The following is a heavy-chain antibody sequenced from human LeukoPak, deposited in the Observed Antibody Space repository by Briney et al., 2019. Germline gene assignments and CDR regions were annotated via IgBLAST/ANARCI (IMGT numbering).Heavy chain of an antibody. V-gene: IGHV4-34*01. J-gene: IGHJ4*02. CDR1: GGSFSGYY. CDR3: ARGRDY. CDR2: INHSGST. Sequence: SETLSLTCAVYGGSFSGYYWSWIRQPPGKGLEWIGEINHSGSTNYNPSLKSRVTISVDTSKNQFSLKLSSVTAADTAVYYCARGRDYWGQGTLVTVSS.